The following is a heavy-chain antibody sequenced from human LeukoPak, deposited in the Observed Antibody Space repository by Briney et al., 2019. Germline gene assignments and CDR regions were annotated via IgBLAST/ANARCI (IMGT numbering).Heavy chain of an antibody. V-gene: IGHV3-30*02. J-gene: IGHJ4*02. Sequence: GGSLRLSCAASGLTFSNYGMHWVRQAPGKGLEWVAFIRYDASNKYYADSVKGRFTISRDNSENTLYPQMNRLGVEDTAVYYCAGDFDYWGQGTLVTVSS. CDR3: AGDFDY. CDR1: GLTFSNYG. CDR2: IRYDASNK.